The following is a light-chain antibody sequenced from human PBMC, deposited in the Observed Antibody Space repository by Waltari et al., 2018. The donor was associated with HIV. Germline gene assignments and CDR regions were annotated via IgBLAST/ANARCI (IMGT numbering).Light chain of an antibody. CDR1: QNVTRE. CDR3: QQYYGKSPMYT. Sequence: EIVMTQSPGILSVSPGESATLSCRASQNVTRELACYQQRPGQSPRLLIFSASTRAICVPARFRGSGFGTEFTLTISSLQSEDVGVYYCQQYYGKSPMYTFGQGTKVEIK. V-gene: IGKV3-15*01. CDR2: SAS. J-gene: IGKJ2*01.